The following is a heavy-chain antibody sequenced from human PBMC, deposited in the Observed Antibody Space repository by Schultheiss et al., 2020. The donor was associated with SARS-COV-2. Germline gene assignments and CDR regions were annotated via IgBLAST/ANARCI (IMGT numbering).Heavy chain of an antibody. Sequence: GGSLRLSCAASGFTFSSYWMHWVRQAPGKGLVWVSRITSDGSSTAYADSVKGRFSTSRDNARNTVYLQMNSLRVEDTAVYYCARDTSGSYFDYWGQGTLVTASS. J-gene: IGHJ4*02. CDR3: ARDTSGSYFDY. D-gene: IGHD1-26*01. CDR1: GFTFSSYW. V-gene: IGHV3-74*03. CDR2: ITSDGSST.